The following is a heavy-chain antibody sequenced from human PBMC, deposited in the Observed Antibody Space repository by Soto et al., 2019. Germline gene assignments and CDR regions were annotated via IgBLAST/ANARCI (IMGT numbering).Heavy chain of an antibody. V-gene: IGHV3-30-3*01. Sequence: QVQLVESGGGVVQPGRSLRLSCAASGFTFSSYAMHWVRQAPGKGLEWVAVISYDGSNKYYADSVKGRFTISRDNSKNTLYLQMNSLRAEDTVVYYCARDNQIRFLEWFFDYWGQGTLVTVSS. CDR2: ISYDGSNK. CDR1: GFTFSSYA. CDR3: ARDNQIRFLEWFFDY. J-gene: IGHJ4*02. D-gene: IGHD3-3*01.